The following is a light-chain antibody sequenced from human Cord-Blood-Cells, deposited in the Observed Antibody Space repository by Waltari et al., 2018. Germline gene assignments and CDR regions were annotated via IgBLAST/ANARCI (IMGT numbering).Light chain of an antibody. CDR1: SSDVGGYNY. CDR2: DVS. CDR3: CSYAGSYTYV. Sequence: QSALTQPRSVSGSPGQSVTISSTGTSSDVGGYNYVSWYQQHPGKDPKRMIYDVSKRRSWVPDRCSGFKSCTTASLLTSGLQAANEADYYCCSYAGSYTYVFGTGTKVTVL. V-gene: IGLV2-11*01. J-gene: IGLJ1*01.